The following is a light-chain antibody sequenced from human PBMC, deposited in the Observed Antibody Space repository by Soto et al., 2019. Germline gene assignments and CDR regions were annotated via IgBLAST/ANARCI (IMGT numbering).Light chain of an antibody. CDR2: ATS. Sequence: EIVLTQSPGTLSLSPGERATLSCWASQTVTSTYLAWYQQKPGQAPRLLIYATSGRATGIPDRFSGSGSGTDFTLTISRLEPEDSAVYYCQEFGNSRTFGQGTKLEIK. CDR3: QEFGNSRT. V-gene: IGKV3-20*01. J-gene: IGKJ2*01. CDR1: QTVTSTY.